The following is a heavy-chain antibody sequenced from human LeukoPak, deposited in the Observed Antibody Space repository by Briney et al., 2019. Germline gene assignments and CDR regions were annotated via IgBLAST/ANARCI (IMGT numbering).Heavy chain of an antibody. CDR1: GLIFSSYG. V-gene: IGHV3-30*02. CDR2: IRYDGTNK. CDR3: EKRGDKLDLI. Sequence: GGSLRLSCAASGLIFSSYGMHWVRQAPGKGLEWVAFIRYDGTNKYHADSVKGRFTISRDNSENTVYLQMNSLRAEDTAVYYCEKRGDKLDLIWGQGTLVTVSS. J-gene: IGHJ4*02. D-gene: IGHD2-21*02.